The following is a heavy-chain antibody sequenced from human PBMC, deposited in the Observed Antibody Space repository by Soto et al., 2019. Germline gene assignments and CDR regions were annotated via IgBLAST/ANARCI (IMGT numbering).Heavy chain of an antibody. CDR3: ARGGLEPFDY. CDR2: INDYGTTI. V-gene: IGHV3-74*01. CDR1: GFTLGNYW. Sequence: PGGSLRLSCAASGFTLGNYWMHWVRQAPGKGLVWVSRINDYGTTINYAESVEDRFIISRDDAKSEVYLQMNNLGAEDSAVYYCARGGLEPFDYWGQGALVTVSS. D-gene: IGHD1-1*01. J-gene: IGHJ4*02.